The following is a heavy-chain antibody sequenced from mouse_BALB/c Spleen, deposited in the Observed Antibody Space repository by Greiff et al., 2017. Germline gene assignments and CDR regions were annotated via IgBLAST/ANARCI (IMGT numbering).Heavy chain of an antibody. CDR3: ARYYYYGSSYVDY. D-gene: IGHD1-1*01. CDR2: ISYSGST. Sequence: EVKVVESGPSLVKPSQTLSLTCSVTGDSITSGYWNWIRKFPGNKLEYMGYISYSGSTYYNPSLKSRISITRDTSKNQYYLQLNSVTTEDTATYYCARYYYYGSSYVDYWGQGTTLTVSS. CDR1: GDSITSGY. V-gene: IGHV3-8*02. J-gene: IGHJ2*01.